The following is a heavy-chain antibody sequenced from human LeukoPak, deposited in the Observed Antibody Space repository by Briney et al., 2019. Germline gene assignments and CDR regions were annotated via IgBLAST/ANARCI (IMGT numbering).Heavy chain of an antibody. V-gene: IGHV4-61*01. CDR3: ASYNWRSSAFDI. CDR1: GASVSSGSYY. Sequence: SETLSLTCTVSGASVSSGSYYWSWIRQPPGKGLEWIGYIYYSGSTNYNPSLKSRLTISVDTSKNQFSLKLSSVTAADTAVYYCASYNWRSSAFDIWGQGTMVTVSS. J-gene: IGHJ3*02. D-gene: IGHD5-24*01. CDR2: IYYSGST.